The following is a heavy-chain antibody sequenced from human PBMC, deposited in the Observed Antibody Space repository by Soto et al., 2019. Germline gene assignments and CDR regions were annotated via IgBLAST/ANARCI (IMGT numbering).Heavy chain of an antibody. D-gene: IGHD4-17*01. CDR1: GFTFSDHY. Sequence: EVHLVESGGGLVQPGGSLRLSCAAYGFTFSDHYMDWVRQAPGKGLEWVGRTRNKGNSYTTEYAASVEGRFTISRDVSRNSLYLQMNSLKTEDTAVYYCTSSWGDYRYFDNWGQGTLVTVSS. CDR3: TSSWGDYRYFDN. J-gene: IGHJ4*02. V-gene: IGHV3-72*01. CDR2: TRNKGNSYTT.